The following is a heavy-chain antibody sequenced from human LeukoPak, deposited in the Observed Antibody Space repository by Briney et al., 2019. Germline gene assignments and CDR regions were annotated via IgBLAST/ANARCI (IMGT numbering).Heavy chain of an antibody. CDR1: GGAFSGYY. D-gene: IGHD1-26*01. CDR2: INHSGST. J-gene: IGHJ4*02. V-gene: IGHV4-34*01. CDR3: ASSRGGKNY. Sequence: SETLSLNCAVYGGAFSGYYWSWIRQPPGKGLEWIGEINHSGSTNYNPSLKSRVTISVDTSKNQFSLKLSSVTAADTAVYYCASSRGGKNYWGQGTLVTVSS.